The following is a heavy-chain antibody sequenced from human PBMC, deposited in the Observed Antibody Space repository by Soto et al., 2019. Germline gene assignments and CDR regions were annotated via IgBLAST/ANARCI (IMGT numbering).Heavy chain of an antibody. D-gene: IGHD2-21*02. Sequence: QVRLQESGPGLVKPSETLSLTCTVSGGSISSYYWSWIRHPPGMGLEWFGDMYNTGSTIYNPSLKSRVTISVDTSKNQFSLKMNSVTAADTAVYYCARDLWGYCGADCYPLDVWGQGTKVTVSS. J-gene: IGHJ6*02. V-gene: IGHV4-59*01. CDR1: GGSISSYY. CDR2: MYNTGST. CDR3: ARDLWGYCGADCYPLDV.